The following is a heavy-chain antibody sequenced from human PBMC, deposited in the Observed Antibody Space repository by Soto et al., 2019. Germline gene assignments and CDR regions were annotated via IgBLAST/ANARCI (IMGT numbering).Heavy chain of an antibody. CDR3: AKELSGYYFFDY. D-gene: IGHD3-22*01. J-gene: IGHJ4*02. CDR1: GFTFDDYT. Sequence: EVQLVESGGVVVQPGGSLRLSCAASGFTFDDYTMHWVRQAPGKGLEWVSLISWDGGSTYYADSVKGRFTISRDNSKNSLYLQMNSLRTEDTALYYCAKELSGYYFFDYWGQGTLVTGSS. V-gene: IGHV3-43*01. CDR2: ISWDGGST.